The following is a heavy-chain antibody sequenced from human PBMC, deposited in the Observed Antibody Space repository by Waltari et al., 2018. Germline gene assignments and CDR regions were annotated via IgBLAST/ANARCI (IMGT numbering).Heavy chain of an antibody. J-gene: IGHJ4*02. CDR1: GGSISSSSYY. CDR3: ARPERWYSLYFDY. Sequence: QLQLQESGPGLVKPSETLSLTCTVSGGSISSSSYYWGWIRQPPGKGLEWIGSIYYSGGTYYNPSLKSRVTISVDTSKNQFSRKLSSVTAADTAVYYCARPERWYSLYFDYWGQGTLVTVSS. CDR2: IYYSGGT. V-gene: IGHV4-39*01. D-gene: IGHD2-15*01.